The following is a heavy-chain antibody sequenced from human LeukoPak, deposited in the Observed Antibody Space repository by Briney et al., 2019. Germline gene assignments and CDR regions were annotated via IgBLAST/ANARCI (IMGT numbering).Heavy chain of an antibody. D-gene: IGHD1-14*01. Sequence: PSQTLSLTCAVSGGSISSGGYSWSWIRQPPGKGLEWIGYIYHSGSTYYNPSLKSRVTISVDMSKNHFSLKLSSVTAADTAVYYCARGYPTEPSDYWGQGTLVTVSS. V-gene: IGHV4-30-2*01. CDR1: GGSISSGGYS. CDR2: IYHSGST. J-gene: IGHJ4*02. CDR3: ARGYPTEPSDY.